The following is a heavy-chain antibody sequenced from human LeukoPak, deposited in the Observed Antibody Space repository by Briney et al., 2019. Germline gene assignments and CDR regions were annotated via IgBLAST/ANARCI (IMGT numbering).Heavy chain of an antibody. Sequence: GGSLRLSCAASGFXFGSHEINWVRQAPGKGLEWVSYISSSGKAIYYADTVKGRFTMSRDIAKNSLFLEMNSLRVEDTAAYYCVRGVQYLNFFDYWGQGTLVTVSS. D-gene: IGHD4-11*01. CDR2: ISSSGKAI. CDR1: GFXFGSHE. V-gene: IGHV3-48*03. J-gene: IGHJ4*02. CDR3: VRGVQYLNFFDY.